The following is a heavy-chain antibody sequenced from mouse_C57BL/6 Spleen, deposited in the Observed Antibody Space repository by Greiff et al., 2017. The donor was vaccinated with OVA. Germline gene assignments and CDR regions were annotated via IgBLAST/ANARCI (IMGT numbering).Heavy chain of an antibody. J-gene: IGHJ4*01. Sequence: QVQLQQPGAELVKPGASVKMSCKASGYTFTSYWMHWVKQRPGQGLEWIGVIDPSDSYTNYNQKFKGKATLTVDTSSSTAYMQLSSLTSEDSAVYYCARRGAYDGYYVAMDYWGQGTSVTVSS. CDR3: ARRGAYDGYYVAMDY. CDR1: GYTFTSYW. D-gene: IGHD2-3*01. CDR2: IDPSDSYT. V-gene: IGHV1-59*01.